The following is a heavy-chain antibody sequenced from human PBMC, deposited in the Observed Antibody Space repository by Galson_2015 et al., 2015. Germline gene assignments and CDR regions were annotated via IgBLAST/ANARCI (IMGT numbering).Heavy chain of an antibody. J-gene: IGHJ3*01. V-gene: IGHV4-31*02. Sequence: PSLKSRVTISVDTSKNQFSLKLSSVTAADAAVYYCARDPKYCSGGSCYSLAFDVWGQGTLVTVSS. CDR3: ARDPKYCSGGSCYSLAFDV. D-gene: IGHD2-15*01.